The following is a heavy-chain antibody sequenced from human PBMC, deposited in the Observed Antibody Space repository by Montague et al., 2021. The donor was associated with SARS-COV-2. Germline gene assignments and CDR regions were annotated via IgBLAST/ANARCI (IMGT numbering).Heavy chain of an antibody. D-gene: IGHD2-15*01. CDR1: GFTFSNSP. CDR3: ASEQYCSGGSCFYDAFDI. V-gene: IGHV3-48*03. J-gene: IGHJ3*02. CDR2: ISSSGSTI. Sequence: SLRLSCAASGFTFSNSPMSWVRQAPGKGLEWVSYISSSGSTIYYADSVKGRFTISRDNAKNSLYLQMNSLRAEDTAVYYCASEQYCSGGSCFYDAFDIWGQGTMVTVSS.